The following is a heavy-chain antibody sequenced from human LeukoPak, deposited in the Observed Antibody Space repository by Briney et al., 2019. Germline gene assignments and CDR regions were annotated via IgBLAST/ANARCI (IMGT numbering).Heavy chain of an antibody. D-gene: IGHD5-24*01. Sequence: AGSLRLSCAASGSVVSSNYMSWVGQAPGQWLHWVSVLYIGGTTGYADSVKGRFTISGDISNNTVYLQMNSLRAEDTAVYHCARGGLEFKYYYYMDVWGKGATVTVSS. J-gene: IGHJ6*03. CDR2: LYIGGTT. CDR1: GSVVSSNY. CDR3: ARGGLEFKYYYYMDV. V-gene: IGHV3-53*01.